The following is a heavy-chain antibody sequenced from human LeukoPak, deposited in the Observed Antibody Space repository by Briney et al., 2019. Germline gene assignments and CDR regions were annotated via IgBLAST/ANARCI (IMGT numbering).Heavy chain of an antibody. CDR2: IYTSGST. Sequence: SETLSLTCTVSGGSISDYYCSWIRQPAGKGLEWIGRIYTSGSTSYNPSLKSRVTMSVDTSKNQFSLKLSSVTAADTAVYYCAREDCGGVSCNDAFDLWGQGTMVTVSS. CDR1: GGSISDYY. J-gene: IGHJ3*01. CDR3: AREDCGGVSCNDAFDL. D-gene: IGHD2-15*01. V-gene: IGHV4-4*07.